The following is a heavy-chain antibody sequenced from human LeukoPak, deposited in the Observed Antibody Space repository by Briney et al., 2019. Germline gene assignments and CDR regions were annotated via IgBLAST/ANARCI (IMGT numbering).Heavy chain of an antibody. V-gene: IGHV4-31*03. CDR1: GGSISSGGHY. Sequence: PSETLSLTRTVSGGSISSGGHYWTWIRQHPGKGLEWIGYINHSGSTYYNPSLKGRVTTSMDTSKNQFSLNLRSVTAADTAVYYCVKEGRFLGDYGLDVWGQGTTVIVSS. CDR2: INHSGST. D-gene: IGHD3-3*01. CDR3: VKEGRFLGDYGLDV. J-gene: IGHJ6*02.